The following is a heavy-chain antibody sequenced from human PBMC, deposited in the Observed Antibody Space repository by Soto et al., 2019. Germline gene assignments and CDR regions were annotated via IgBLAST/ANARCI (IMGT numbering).Heavy chain of an antibody. J-gene: IGHJ4*02. Sequence: GGSLRLSCAASGFTFNSYGIHWVRQAPGKALEWVAVISGSGDSTYYADSVKGRFTISRDNSKNTLYLQMNSLRAEDTAVYYRANHKQWLVPFDYWGQGTLVTVSS. CDR1: GFTFNSYG. CDR2: ISGSGDST. V-gene: IGHV3-23*01. CDR3: ANHKQWLVPFDY. D-gene: IGHD6-19*01.